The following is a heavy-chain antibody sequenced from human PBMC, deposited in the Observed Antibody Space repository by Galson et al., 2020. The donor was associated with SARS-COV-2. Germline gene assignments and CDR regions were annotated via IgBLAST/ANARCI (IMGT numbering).Heavy chain of an antibody. D-gene: IGHD6-6*01. CDR1: GDSISSSYY. J-gene: IGHJ5*02. CDR2: IHSSGST. Sequence: SETLSLTCTVSGDSISSSYYWGRIRQPPGTGQEWTGSIHSSGSTYYNPSIKSRLIICVDTSKNEFSLKLSSVTAADAAVYYCVRRAYGSSPVDAWGRGILVTVSS. V-gene: IGHV4-39*01. CDR3: VRRAYGSSPVDA.